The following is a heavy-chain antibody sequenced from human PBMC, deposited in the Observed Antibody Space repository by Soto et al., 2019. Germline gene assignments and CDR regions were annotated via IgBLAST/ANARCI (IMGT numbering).Heavy chain of an antibody. CDR1: GYSFTSYW. V-gene: IGHV5-51*01. CDR2: MYPGDSDT. D-gene: IGHD3-10*01. J-gene: IGHJ6*02. Sequence: GESLKISCKGSGYSFTSYWIGWVRQMPGKGLEWMGIMYPGDSDTRYSPSFQGQVTISADKSISTAYLLWSSLQASDTAMYYCVKYLSGSKSHFYGLDVWGQGTTVTV. CDR3: VKYLSGSKSHFYGLDV.